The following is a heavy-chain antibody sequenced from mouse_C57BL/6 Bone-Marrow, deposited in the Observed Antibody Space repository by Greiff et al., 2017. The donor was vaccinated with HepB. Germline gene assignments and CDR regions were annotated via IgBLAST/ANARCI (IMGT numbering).Heavy chain of an antibody. CDR3: LYDYDGEAAY. V-gene: IGHV1-15*01. CDR1: GYTFTDYE. J-gene: IGHJ3*01. CDR2: IDPETGGT. Sequence: QVQLQQSGAELVRPGASVTLSCKASGYTFTDYEMHWVKQTPVHGLEWIGAIDPETGGTAYNQKFKGKAILTADKSSSTAYMELRSLTSEDSAVYYCLYDYDGEAAYWGQGTLVTVSA. D-gene: IGHD2-4*01.